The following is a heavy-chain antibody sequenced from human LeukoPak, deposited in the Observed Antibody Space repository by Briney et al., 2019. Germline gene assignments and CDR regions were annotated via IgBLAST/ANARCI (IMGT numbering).Heavy chain of an antibody. J-gene: IGHJ4*02. CDR3: AKGYSSSWYVYFDY. CDR1: GFTFSSYA. V-gene: IGHV3-23*01. D-gene: IGHD6-13*01. CDR2: ISGSGGST. Sequence: GGSLRLSCAASGFTFSSYAMSWVRQAPGKGLEWVSAISGSGGSTYYADSVKGRFTISRDNSKNTLYLQMNSLRAGDTAVYYCAKGYSSSWYVYFDYWGQGTLVTVSS.